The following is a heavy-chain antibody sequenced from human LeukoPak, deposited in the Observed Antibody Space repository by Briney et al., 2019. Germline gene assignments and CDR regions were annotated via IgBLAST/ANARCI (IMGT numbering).Heavy chain of an antibody. D-gene: IGHD2-2*01. Sequence: SETLSLTCAVYGGSFSGYYWGWIRQPPGKGLEWIGEINHSGSTNYNPSLKSRVTISVDTSKNQFSLKLSSVTAADTAVYYCARLGADRGEDQEYQLWQYGMDVWGQGTMVTVSS. CDR3: ARLGADRGEDQEYQLWQYGMDV. CDR2: INHSGST. CDR1: GGSFSGYY. J-gene: IGHJ6*02. V-gene: IGHV4-34*01.